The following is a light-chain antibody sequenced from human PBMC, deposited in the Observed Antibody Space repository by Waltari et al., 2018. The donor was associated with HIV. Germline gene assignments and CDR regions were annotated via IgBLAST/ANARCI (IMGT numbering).Light chain of an antibody. CDR2: EVT. J-gene: IGLJ1*01. V-gene: IGLV2-23*02. CDR1: SSNVWSDYL. Sequence: QSALTQPASVSGSPGQSITISCTGTSSNVWSDYLVPWYQQPPGEAPKLIIYEVTKRPSGVSNRFSGSKSGNTASLTISGLQAEDEADYYCCSCPRSGIRYVFGTGTKVTVL. CDR3: CSCPRSGIRYV.